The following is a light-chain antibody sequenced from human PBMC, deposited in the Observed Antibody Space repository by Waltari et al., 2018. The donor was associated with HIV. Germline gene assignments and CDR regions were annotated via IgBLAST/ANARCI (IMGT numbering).Light chain of an antibody. J-gene: IGLJ3*02. Sequence: SYVLTQPPSVSVAPGQTASMTWGGNNMGGTHVHLYQQKPGQAPVLLVYDNSDRPSGIPERISGSKSGNTAALTISRVEAGDEADYYCQVWDSSSDDWVFGGGTKLTVL. V-gene: IGLV3-21*02. CDR2: DNS. CDR3: QVWDSSSDDWV. CDR1: NMGGTH.